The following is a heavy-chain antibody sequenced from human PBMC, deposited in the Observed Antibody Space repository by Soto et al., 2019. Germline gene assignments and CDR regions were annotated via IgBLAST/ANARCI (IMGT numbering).Heavy chain of an antibody. CDR1: GGSISSGGYY. CDR3: AGVSRYYDSSGVFMDV. J-gene: IGHJ6*02. D-gene: IGHD3-22*01. Sequence: QVQLQESGPGLVKPSQTLSLTCTVSGGSISSGGYYWSWIRQHPGKGLEWIGYIYYSGSTYYNPSLKSRVTISVDTPKNRFSLQLSSVTAADTAVYYCAGVSRYYDSSGVFMDVWGQGTTVTVSS. CDR2: IYYSGST. V-gene: IGHV4-31*03.